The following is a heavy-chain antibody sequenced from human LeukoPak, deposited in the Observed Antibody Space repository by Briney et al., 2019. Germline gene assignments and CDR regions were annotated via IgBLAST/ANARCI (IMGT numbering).Heavy chain of an antibody. CDR2: IWYDGSNK. V-gene: IGHV3-33*06. D-gene: IGHD3-16*01. CDR3: AKVLGQYYYYCMDV. CDR1: GFTFSSYG. J-gene: IGHJ6*03. Sequence: PGRSLRLSCAASGFTFSSYGMHWVRQAPGKGLEWVAVIWYDGSNKYYADSVKGRFTISRDNSKNTLYLQMNSLRAEDTAVYYCAKVLGQYYYYCMDVWGKGTTVTVSS.